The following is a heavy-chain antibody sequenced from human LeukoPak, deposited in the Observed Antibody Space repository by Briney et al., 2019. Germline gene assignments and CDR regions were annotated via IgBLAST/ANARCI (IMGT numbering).Heavy chain of an antibody. CDR3: ATSIAAAGTALDY. CDR2: IYSGGST. Sequence: PGGSLRLSCAASGFTFSSYSMNWVRQAPGKGLEWVSVIYSGGSTYYADSVKGRFTISRDNSKNTLYLQMNSLRAEDTAVYYCATSIAAAGTALDYWGQGTLVTVSS. D-gene: IGHD6-13*01. J-gene: IGHJ4*02. V-gene: IGHV3-53*01. CDR1: GFTFSSYS.